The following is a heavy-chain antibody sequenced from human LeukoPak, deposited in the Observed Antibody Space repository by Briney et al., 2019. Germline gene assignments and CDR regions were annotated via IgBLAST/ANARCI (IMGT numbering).Heavy chain of an antibody. CDR1: GFTFSSDS. CDR3: TTSPRYDSSGLDI. Sequence: GGSLRLSCAASGFTFSSDSMNWVRQAPGKGLEWISYISSSSSTIYYADSVKGRFTISRDNAKNSLYLQMNSLRAEDTAVYYCTTSPRYDSSGLDIWGQGTMVTVSS. CDR2: ISSSSSTI. V-gene: IGHV3-48*01. D-gene: IGHD3-22*01. J-gene: IGHJ3*02.